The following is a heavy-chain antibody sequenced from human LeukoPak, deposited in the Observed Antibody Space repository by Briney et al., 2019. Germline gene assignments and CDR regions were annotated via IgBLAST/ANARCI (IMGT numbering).Heavy chain of an antibody. Sequence: SETLSLTCAVYGGSFSGYYWSWIRQPPGKGLEWIGEINHSGSTNYNPSLKSRVTISVDTSKNQFSLKLSSVTAADTAVYYCARGDYYDSSGYSNWFDPWGQGTLVTVSS. J-gene: IGHJ5*02. CDR3: ARGDYYDSSGYSNWFDP. V-gene: IGHV4-34*01. CDR2: INHSGST. CDR1: GGSFSGYY. D-gene: IGHD3-22*01.